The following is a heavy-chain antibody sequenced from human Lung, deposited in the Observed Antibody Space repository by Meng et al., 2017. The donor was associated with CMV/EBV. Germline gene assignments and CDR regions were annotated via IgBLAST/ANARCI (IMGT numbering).Heavy chain of an antibody. J-gene: IGHJ4*02. CDR2: FVNYVDT. CDR1: GYTLGSDG. CDR3: ASGTPGRSYCDY. V-gene: IGHV1-18*01. Sequence: QVLLLRSVPEVKKRGASMRVSCKASGYTLGSDGICWVRQAPGQGLEWMGWFVNYVDTYPAPKFQGRVTMTTDTHTNTAFMELRSLTSDDTAVYYCASGTPGRSYCDYWGQGTLVTVSS. D-gene: IGHD2-15*01.